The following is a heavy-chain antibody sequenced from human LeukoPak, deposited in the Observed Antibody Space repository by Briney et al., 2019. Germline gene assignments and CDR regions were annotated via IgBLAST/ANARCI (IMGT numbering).Heavy chain of an antibody. CDR3: ARGSNSVAY. J-gene: IGHJ4*02. D-gene: IGHD4-23*01. CDR2: ISHSGDT. CDR1: GGSFSDSY. Sequence: SETLSLTCAVYGGSFSDSYWSWIRQPPGEGLEWVGEISHSGDTNYNPSLKSRVTISVDTSKNQFSLNLSSVTAADTAVYYCARGSNSVAYWGQGTLVTVSS. V-gene: IGHV4-34*01.